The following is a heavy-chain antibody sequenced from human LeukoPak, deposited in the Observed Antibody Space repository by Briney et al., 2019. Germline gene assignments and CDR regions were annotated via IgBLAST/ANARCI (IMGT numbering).Heavy chain of an antibody. CDR3: AISVYSGSSDY. Sequence: PGGSLRLSCAASGFTVSSNYMSWVRQAPGKGLEWVSVIYSVGSTYYADSVKGRFTISRDNSKNKLYLQMNSLRAEDTAVYYCAISVYSGSSDYWGQGTLVTVSS. CDR1: GFTVSSNY. J-gene: IGHJ4*02. V-gene: IGHV3-66*01. D-gene: IGHD1-26*01. CDR2: IYSVGST.